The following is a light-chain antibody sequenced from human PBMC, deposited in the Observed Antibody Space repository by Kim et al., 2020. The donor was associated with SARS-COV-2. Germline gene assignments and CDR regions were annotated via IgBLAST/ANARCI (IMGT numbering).Light chain of an antibody. V-gene: IGLV3-19*01. CDR3: NSRDSSGNVV. Sequence: VPLGQTVKDTGQVDSIISYYASWYQQKPGQAPVLVIYGKNNRPSGIPDRFSGSSSGNTASLTITGAQAEDEADYYCNSRDSSGNVVFGGGTQLTV. CDR1: SIISYY. J-gene: IGLJ2*01. CDR2: GKN.